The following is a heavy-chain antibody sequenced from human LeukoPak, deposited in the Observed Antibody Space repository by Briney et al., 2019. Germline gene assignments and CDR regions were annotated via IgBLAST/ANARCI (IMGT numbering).Heavy chain of an antibody. CDR2: INPNSGGT. D-gene: IGHD5-12*01. CDR1: GYNFTGNY. Sequence: ASVKVSCKASGYNFTGNYMHWVRQAPGQGLEWMGWINPNSGGTNYAQKFQGRVTTTRDTSIGTAYMELRRLRSGDTAVYYCASTGGYSGYEVYYYYYYMDVWGKGTTATVSS. J-gene: IGHJ6*03. CDR3: ASTGGYSGYEVYYYYYYMDV. V-gene: IGHV1-2*02.